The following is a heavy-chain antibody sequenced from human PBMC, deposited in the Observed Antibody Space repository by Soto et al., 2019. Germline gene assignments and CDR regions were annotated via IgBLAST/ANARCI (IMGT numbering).Heavy chain of an antibody. V-gene: IGHV3-21*01. CDR3: ARDLQWLAEY. J-gene: IGHJ1*01. CDR1: GVTFRSYR. Sequence: AGSLRLSCAACGVTFRSYRVDGVRQAPGKGLEWVSSISSSSSYIYYADSVKGRFTISRDNAKNSLYLQMNSLRAEDTAVYYCARDLQWLAEYWRQGTLVTSPQ. D-gene: IGHD6-19*01. CDR2: ISSSSSYI.